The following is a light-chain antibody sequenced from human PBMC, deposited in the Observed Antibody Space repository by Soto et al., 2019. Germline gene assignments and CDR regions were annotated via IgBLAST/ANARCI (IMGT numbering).Light chain of an antibody. V-gene: IGLV1-47*01. CDR3: AAWDDSLSGPL. CDR2: KNN. Sequence: QSVLTQPPSESGTPGQRVTISCSGSSANIGRNYVSWYQQLPGTVPKLLIYKNNQRPSGVPDRFSGSRSGTSASLAISALRSEDEADYYCAAWDDSLSGPLFGGGTQLTVL. CDR1: SANIGRNY. J-gene: IGLJ2*01.